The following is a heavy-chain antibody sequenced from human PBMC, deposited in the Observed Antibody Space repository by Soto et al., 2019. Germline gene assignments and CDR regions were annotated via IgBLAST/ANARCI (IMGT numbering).Heavy chain of an antibody. J-gene: IGHJ4*02. CDR1: GFTFSNYG. Sequence: GGSLRLSCVASGFTFSNYGMHWVRQAPGKGLEWVAVISYDGSNKYYADSVKGRFTISRDNEKNSLSLQMDSLRADDTGVYYCARGSPQFWQLFDNWGQGALVTVSS. CDR3: ARGSPQFWQLFDN. D-gene: IGHD3-3*01. V-gene: IGHV3-30*03. CDR2: ISYDGSNK.